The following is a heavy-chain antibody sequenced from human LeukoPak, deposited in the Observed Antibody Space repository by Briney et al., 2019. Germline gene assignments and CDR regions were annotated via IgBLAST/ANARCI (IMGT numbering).Heavy chain of an antibody. D-gene: IGHD4-11*01. CDR2: ISYDGSNK. CDR3: AKDRLTTVNYYYYGMDV. CDR1: GFTFSSYG. Sequence: GGSLRLSCAASGFTFSSYGMHWVRQAPGKGLEWVAVISYDGSNKYYADSVKGRFTISRDNSKNTLYLQMNSLRAEDTAVYYCAKDRLTTVNYYYYGMDVWGQGTTVTVSS. J-gene: IGHJ6*02. V-gene: IGHV3-30*18.